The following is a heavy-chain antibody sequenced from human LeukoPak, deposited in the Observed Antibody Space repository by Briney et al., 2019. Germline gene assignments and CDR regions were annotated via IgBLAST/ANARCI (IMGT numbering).Heavy chain of an antibody. D-gene: IGHD2-2*01. CDR3: ARLTVPAATVGDY. J-gene: IGHJ4*02. Sequence: AASVKVSCKASGYTFTGYYMHWVRQAPGQGREWMGWINPNSGGTNYAQKFQGRVTMTRDTSISTAYMELSRLRSDDTAVYYCARLTVPAATVGDYWGQGTLVTVSS. V-gene: IGHV1-2*02. CDR1: GYTFTGYY. CDR2: INPNSGGT.